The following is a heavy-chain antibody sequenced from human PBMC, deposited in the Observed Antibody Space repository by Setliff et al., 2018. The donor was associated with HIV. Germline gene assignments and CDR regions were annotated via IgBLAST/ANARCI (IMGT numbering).Heavy chain of an antibody. J-gene: IGHJ4*02. Sequence: SETLSLTCTVSGGSICSGSNYWSWIRQPAGKELEWIGHIYTSGSTNYNPSLKSRVTISVDTSKNQFYLKLSSVTAADTAHYFCVVYFIGNGGRGLWGQGTQVTVSS. CDR2: IYTSGST. CDR3: VVYFIGNGGRGL. CDR1: GGSICSGSNY. V-gene: IGHV4-61*09. D-gene: IGHD2-15*01.